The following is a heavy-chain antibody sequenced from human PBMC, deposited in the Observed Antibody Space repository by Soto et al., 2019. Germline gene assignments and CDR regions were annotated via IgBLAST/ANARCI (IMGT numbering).Heavy chain of an antibody. D-gene: IGHD2-21*01. CDR3: ARRLFSITWPGQFAY. V-gene: IGHV4-39*01. Sequence: QLQLQESGPGLVNPSETLSLTCTVSGGSISTSSYYWGWIRQPPGKGLEWIGCIHYRGSTYYNPSLKRRVTSSVDTSKNQFSLKLSSVTAADTAVYYCARRLFSITWPGQFAYWGQGTLVTVSS. CDR1: GGSISTSSYY. J-gene: IGHJ4*02. CDR2: IHYRGST.